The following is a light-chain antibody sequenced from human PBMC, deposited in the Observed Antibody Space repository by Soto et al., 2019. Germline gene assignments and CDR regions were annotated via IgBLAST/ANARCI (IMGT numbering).Light chain of an antibody. Sequence: EIVLTQSPATLSFSPGERSTLSCRSSQSISNFLAWYQQKPGQPPRLLIYDASKRATDIPDRFIGSGSGTDFTLTISSLEPEDFAIYYCHQRSNWPPFTFGGGTKVDIK. CDR3: HQRSNWPPFT. CDR2: DAS. CDR1: QSISNF. J-gene: IGKJ4*01. V-gene: IGKV3-11*01.